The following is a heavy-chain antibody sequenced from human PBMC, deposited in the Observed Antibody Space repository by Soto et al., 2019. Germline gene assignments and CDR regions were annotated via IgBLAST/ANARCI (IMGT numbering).Heavy chain of an antibody. Sequence: SETLSLTCAVYGGSFSPYFWSWIRQPPGKGLEWIGEINHSGSTNYNPSLTRRATLSVNTSKNQVSLKLTSVTAADTAVYYCARLASGWQYYYFDFWGRGTPVTVSS. CDR1: GGSFSPYF. D-gene: IGHD6-19*01. CDR2: INHSGST. V-gene: IGHV4-34*01. CDR3: ARLASGWQYYYFDF. J-gene: IGHJ2*01.